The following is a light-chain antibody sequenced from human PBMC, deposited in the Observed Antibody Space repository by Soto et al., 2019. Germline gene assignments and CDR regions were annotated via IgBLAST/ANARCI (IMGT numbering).Light chain of an antibody. CDR3: SSYTSSSTGV. V-gene: IGLV2-14*01. J-gene: IGLJ1*01. CDR1: SSDVGGYNY. Sequence: QSALTQPASVSGSPGQSITISCTGTSSDVGGYNYVSWYQQHPGKAPKLMIYDVSNRPSGVSNRFSGSKSGNPASLTISGLQAEDEADYYCSSYTSSSTGVFGTGTKLTVL. CDR2: DVS.